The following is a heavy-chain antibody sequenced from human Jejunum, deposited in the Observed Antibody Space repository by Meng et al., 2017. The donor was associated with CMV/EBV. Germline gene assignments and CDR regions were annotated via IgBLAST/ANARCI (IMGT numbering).Heavy chain of an antibody. V-gene: IGHV1-2*02. J-gene: IGHJ4*02. CDR3: ATSSSGFDFWTDY. D-gene: IGHD5-12*01. Sequence: SGYTFTGSYLHWVRQDPGQGLEWMGWLNPNSGDTTYAQQFQSRVTMTRDTSISTAYMELSRLRSDDTAVYYCATSSSGFDFWTDYWGQGTLVTVSS. CDR2: LNPNSGDT. CDR1: GYTFTGSY.